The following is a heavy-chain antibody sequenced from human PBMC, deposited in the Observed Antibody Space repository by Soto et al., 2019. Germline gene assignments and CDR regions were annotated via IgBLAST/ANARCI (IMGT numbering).Heavy chain of an antibody. CDR1: GFPFSHYW. J-gene: IGHJ5*02. D-gene: IGHD1-1*01. Sequence: MQMVESGGGSVQPGGSLRLSCAASGFPFSHYWMHWVRQTPGKGLVWVSRINPAGTITNYADSVEGRFTISRDNADSALFLQMKTQSAEDTAIYYCTSDTSGRRDTWGQGTRVTVSS. V-gene: IGHV3-74*01. CDR2: INPAGTIT. CDR3: TSDTSGRRDT.